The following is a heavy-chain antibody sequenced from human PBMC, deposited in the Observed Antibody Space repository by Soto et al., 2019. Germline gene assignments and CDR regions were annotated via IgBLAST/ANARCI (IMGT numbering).Heavy chain of an antibody. D-gene: IGHD3-10*02. CDR1: GGSIISSSYY. CDR2: IYYSGST. CDR3: ARHYYVYYGMDV. V-gene: IGHV4-39*01. J-gene: IGHJ6*02. Sequence: SETLSLTCTVSGGSIISSSYYWVWIRQPPGKGLEWIGSIYYSGSTYYNPSLKSRVTISVDTSKNQFSLKLSSVTAADTAVYYCARHYYVYYGMDVWGQGTTVTVSS.